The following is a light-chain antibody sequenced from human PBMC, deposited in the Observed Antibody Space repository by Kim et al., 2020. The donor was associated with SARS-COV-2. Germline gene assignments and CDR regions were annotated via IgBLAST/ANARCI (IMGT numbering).Light chain of an antibody. CDR3: HQRSSWPGT. J-gene: IGKJ1*01. Sequence: EIVLTQSPATLSLSPVDRATLSCRASQGVSNYLAWYQQKPGQAPRLLISDASNRATGIPARFSGSGSGTDFTLTISSLEPEDFTFYYCHQRSSWPGTFGQGTKLEI. V-gene: IGKV3-11*01. CDR1: QGVSNY. CDR2: DAS.